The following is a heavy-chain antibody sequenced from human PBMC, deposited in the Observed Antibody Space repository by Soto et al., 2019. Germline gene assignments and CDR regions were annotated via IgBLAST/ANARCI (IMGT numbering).Heavy chain of an antibody. J-gene: IGHJ3*02. CDR3: ARDLEEAYYYGSGSSLGAFDI. CDR2: IWYDGSNK. V-gene: IGHV3-33*01. D-gene: IGHD3-10*01. Sequence: GGSLRLSCAASGFTFSSYGMHWVRQATGKGLEWVAVIWYDGSNKYYADSVKGRFTISRDNSKNTLYLQMNSLRAEDTAVYYCARDLEEAYYYGSGSSLGAFDIWGQGTMVTVSS. CDR1: GFTFSSYG.